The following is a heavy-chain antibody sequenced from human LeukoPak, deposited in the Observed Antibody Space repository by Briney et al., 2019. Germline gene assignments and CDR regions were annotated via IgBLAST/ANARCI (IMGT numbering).Heavy chain of an antibody. CDR3: ARGSLYYYDSSGYYPFDY. CDR2: IWYDGSNK. CDR1: AFTFSSYG. D-gene: IGHD3-22*01. V-gene: IGHV3-33*01. J-gene: IGHJ4*02. Sequence: GGYLRLSCPASAFTFSSYGMHWVRQAPGKGLEWVAVIWYDGSNKYYADSVKGRFTISRDNSKNTLYLQMNSLRAEDTAVYYCARGSLYYYDSSGYYPFDYWGQGTLVTVSS.